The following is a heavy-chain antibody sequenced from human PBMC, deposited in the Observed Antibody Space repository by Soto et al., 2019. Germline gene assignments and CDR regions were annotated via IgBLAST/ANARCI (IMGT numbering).Heavy chain of an antibody. CDR1: ADSISSGGSS. CDR3: ARDTYCFGSSSYGLDP. J-gene: IGHJ5*02. D-gene: IGHD3-22*01. Sequence: SETLSLTCSVSADSISSGGSSLSWIRQTPGKGLEWVGYLYHTGSTFCNPSLKSRVTISGDRSKNQFSLKLSPVTASDTAVYYCARDTYCFGSSSYGLDPWGPGTLVTVSS. CDR2: LYHTGST. V-gene: IGHV4-30-2*01.